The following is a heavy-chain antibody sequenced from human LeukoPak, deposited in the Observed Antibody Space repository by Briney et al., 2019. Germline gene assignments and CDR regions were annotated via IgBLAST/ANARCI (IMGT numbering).Heavy chain of an antibody. J-gene: IGHJ4*02. CDR1: GGSFSGYY. V-gene: IGHV4-34*01. CDR3: ARQGTRYSSSPDGDY. CDR2: INHSGST. D-gene: IGHD6-6*01. Sequence: SETLSLTCAVYGGSFSGYYWSWIRQPPGKALEWIGEINHSGSTNYSPSLKSRVTISVDTSKNQFSLKLSSVTAADTAVYYCARQGTRYSSSPDGDYWGQGTLVTVCS.